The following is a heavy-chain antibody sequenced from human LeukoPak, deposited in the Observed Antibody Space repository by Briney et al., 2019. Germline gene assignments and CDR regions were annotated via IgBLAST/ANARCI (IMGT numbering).Heavy chain of an antibody. V-gene: IGHV3-43*02. CDR3: AKADRSYPDNYYCYYGMDV. J-gene: IGHJ6*02. CDR1: GFTFDDYA. Sequence: GGSLRLSCAASGFTFDDYAMHWVRQAPGKGLEWVSLISGDGGSTYYADSVKGRFTISRDNSKNSLYLQMNSLRIEDTALYYCAKADRSYPDNYYCYYGMDVWGQGTTVTASS. D-gene: IGHD3-10*01. CDR2: ISGDGGST.